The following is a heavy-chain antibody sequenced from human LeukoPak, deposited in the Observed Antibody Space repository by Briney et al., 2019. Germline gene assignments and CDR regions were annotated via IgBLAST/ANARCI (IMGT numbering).Heavy chain of an antibody. Sequence: SGTLSLTCAVSGGSISSSNWWSWVRQPPGKGLEWIGYIYYSGSTNYNPSLKSRVTISVDTSKNQFSLKLSSVTAADTAVYYCARAIYYYMDVWGKGTTVTISS. CDR3: ARAIYYYMDV. J-gene: IGHJ6*03. CDR2: IYYSGST. V-gene: IGHV4-4*02. CDR1: GGSISSSNW.